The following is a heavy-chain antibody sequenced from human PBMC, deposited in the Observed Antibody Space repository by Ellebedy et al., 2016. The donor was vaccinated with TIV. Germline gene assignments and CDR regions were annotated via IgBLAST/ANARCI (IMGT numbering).Heavy chain of an antibody. V-gene: IGHV1-18*01. J-gene: IGHJ1*01. D-gene: IGHD6-13*01. Sequence: ASVKVSXXASGYTFTTYGISWVRQAPGQGLEWMGWISAYNGNTRYSQKVQDRVTMTRDTSTSTAYVELRSLTSDDTAMYYCVSEREAAGTVYFHHWGQGTLVTVSS. CDR2: ISAYNGNT. CDR1: GYTFTTYG. CDR3: VSEREAAGTVYFHH.